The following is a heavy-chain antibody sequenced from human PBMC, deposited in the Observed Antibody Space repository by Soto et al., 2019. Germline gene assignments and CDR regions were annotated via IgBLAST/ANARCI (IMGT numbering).Heavy chain of an antibody. CDR1: GFTFSIYA. CDR3: GGGKSSDAYNPLGY. CDR2: IYTAGPT. J-gene: IGHJ4*02. Sequence: PGGSLTLSCAVSGFTFSIYAMRWVRQAPGRGLQWVSVIYTAGPTYYADSVKGRLTISRDEPKNNLYFKMANFRTEDTATDYCGGGKSSDAYNPLGYWGQGTLVTVYS. D-gene: IGHD1-1*01. V-gene: IGHV3-53*01.